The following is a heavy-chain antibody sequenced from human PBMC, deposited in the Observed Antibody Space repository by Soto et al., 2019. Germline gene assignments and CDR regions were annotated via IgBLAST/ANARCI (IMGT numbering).Heavy chain of an antibody. V-gene: IGHV1-3*01. CDR1: GYTFTSYA. J-gene: IGHJ5*02. D-gene: IGHD2-2*01. CDR2: INAGNGNT. CDR3: ARDLAHCISTSCYGGWLDP. Sequence: ASVKVSCKASGYTFTSYAMHWVRQAPGQRLEWMGWINAGNGNTKYSQKFQGRVTITRDTSASTAYMELSSLRSEDTAVYYCARDLAHCISTSCYGGWLDPWGQGTLVTVSS.